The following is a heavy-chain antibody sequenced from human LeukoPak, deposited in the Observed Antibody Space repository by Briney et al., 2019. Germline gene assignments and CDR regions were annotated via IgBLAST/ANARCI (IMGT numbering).Heavy chain of an antibody. J-gene: IGHJ4*02. V-gene: IGHV3-23*01. CDR1: RYTFNNYA. Sequence: PGGSLRLSCAASRYTFNNYAMNWVRDAPGKGLEWVSSISVGGETTYYADSAKGRFTISRDNSKNTLYLEMKSLRAEDTAVYYCARYYADYGGYFFFDYWGQGTLVTVSS. D-gene: IGHD4-17*01. CDR2: ISVGGETT. CDR3: ARYYADYGGYFFFDY.